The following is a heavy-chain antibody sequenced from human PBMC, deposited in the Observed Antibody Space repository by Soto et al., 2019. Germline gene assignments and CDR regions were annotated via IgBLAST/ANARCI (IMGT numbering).Heavy chain of an antibody. D-gene: IGHD1-7*01. CDR1: GFSFSSYG. J-gene: IGHJ4*02. CDR2: ITTDGSAV. CDR3: ARGRTWPGLCFDS. Sequence: DVQLEESGGGLAQPGGSVRLSCAASGFSFSSYGMNWVRQAPGKGLEWISYITTDGSAVHYAESVRGRFAVSRDNANNSLYLHVNDLRDVDTAVYYCARGRTWPGLCFDSWGQGTLLIVSS. V-gene: IGHV3-48*02.